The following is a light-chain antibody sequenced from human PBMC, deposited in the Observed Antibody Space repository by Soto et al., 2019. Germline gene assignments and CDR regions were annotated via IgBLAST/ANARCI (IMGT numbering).Light chain of an antibody. J-gene: IGKJ2*01. Sequence: DIQMNQSPYSLSASVGDRVTITCRASQSIRYYLNWYQQKPGKAPKLLIYATSSLQSGVQSRFSGSGSGTDFTLTISSLQPEDFATYYCQHSHSTPQNTFGQGTKLETK. CDR3: QHSHSTPQNT. V-gene: IGKV1-39*01. CDR2: ATS. CDR1: QSIRYY.